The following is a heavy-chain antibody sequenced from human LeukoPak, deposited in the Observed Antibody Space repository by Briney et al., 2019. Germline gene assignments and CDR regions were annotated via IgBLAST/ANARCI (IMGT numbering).Heavy chain of an antibody. CDR3: ARERGRVRIVATTPRMGWFDP. Sequence: GASVKVSCKASGYTFTSYYMHWVRQAPGQGLEWMGWINPNSGGTNYAQKFQGRVTMTRDTSISTAYMELSRLRSDDTAVYYCARERGRVRIVATTPRMGWFDPWGQGTLVTVSS. D-gene: IGHD5-12*01. CDR2: INPNSGGT. CDR1: GYTFTSYY. J-gene: IGHJ5*02. V-gene: IGHV1-2*02.